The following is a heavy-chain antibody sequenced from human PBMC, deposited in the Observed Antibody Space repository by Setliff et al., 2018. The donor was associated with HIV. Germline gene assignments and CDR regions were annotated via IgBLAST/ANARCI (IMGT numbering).Heavy chain of an antibody. CDR3: ARRAPYSGTTYHCLDY. V-gene: IGHV4-34*01. J-gene: IGHJ4*02. CDR2: INHSGSS. CDR1: GEPFSNYY. Sequence: SETLSLTCTVYGEPFSNYYWSWIRQLPGKELEWIGEINHSGSSKYNPSLQSRVTISVDTSKNQFSLKLTSLTAADTAVYFCARRAPYSGTTYHCLDYWGQGILVTVSS. D-gene: IGHD1-1*01.